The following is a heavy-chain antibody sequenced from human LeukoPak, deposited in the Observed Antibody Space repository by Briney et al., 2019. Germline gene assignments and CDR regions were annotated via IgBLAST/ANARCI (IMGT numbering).Heavy chain of an antibody. Sequence: GGSLRLSCAASGFTFDSMHWVRQAPGKGLEWVSLISWNGGSTYYADSVKGRFTISRDNSKNSLYLQMNSLRAEDTALYYCAKDGKNYFDYWGQGTLVTASS. V-gene: IGHV3-43D*03. J-gene: IGHJ4*02. CDR2: ISWNGGST. CDR3: AKDGKNYFDY. CDR1: GFTFDS.